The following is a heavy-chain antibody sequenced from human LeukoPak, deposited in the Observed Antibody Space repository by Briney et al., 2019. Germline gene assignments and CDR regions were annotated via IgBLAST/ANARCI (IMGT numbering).Heavy chain of an antibody. V-gene: IGHV3-53*01. CDR1: GFTVSSNY. CDR2: IYSGGST. CDR3: ATYRTEFGAFDI. Sequence: PGGSLRLSCAASGFTVSSNYMSWVRQAPGKGLEWVSIIYSGGSTFYADSVKGRFTISRDNSKNTLYLQMDSLRAEDTAVYYCATYRTEFGAFDIWGQGTMVTVSS. J-gene: IGHJ3*02. D-gene: IGHD3-16*01.